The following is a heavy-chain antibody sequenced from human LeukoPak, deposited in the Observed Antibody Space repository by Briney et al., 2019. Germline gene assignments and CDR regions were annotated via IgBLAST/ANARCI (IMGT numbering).Heavy chain of an antibody. D-gene: IGHD6-6*01. Sequence: GESLKISCKGSGYNFNTFWNGWVRQMPGKGLEWMGMIYPGDSDSRYSPSFQGQVTISVDKSISTAYLQWRGLKASDTAIYYCARLDSVVSSGGMDVWGQGTTVTVSS. V-gene: IGHV5-51*01. CDR3: ARLDSVVSSGGMDV. CDR1: GYNFNTFW. CDR2: IYPGDSDS. J-gene: IGHJ6*02.